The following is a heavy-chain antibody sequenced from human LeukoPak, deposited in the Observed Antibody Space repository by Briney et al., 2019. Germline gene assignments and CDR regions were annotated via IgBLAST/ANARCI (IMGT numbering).Heavy chain of an antibody. V-gene: IGHV1-2*02. CDR3: ARPLLWWPQVGYFDY. J-gene: IGHJ4*02. CDR1: GYTFTGHY. CDR2: INPNNGGT. Sequence: ASVKVSCKPSGYTFTGHYIHWVRQAPGQGLEWMGWINPNNGGTNYAQKFQGRVTMTRDTSISTAYMELSRLRSDDTAVYYCARPLLWWPQVGYFDYWGQGTLVTVSS. D-gene: IGHD4/OR15-4a*01.